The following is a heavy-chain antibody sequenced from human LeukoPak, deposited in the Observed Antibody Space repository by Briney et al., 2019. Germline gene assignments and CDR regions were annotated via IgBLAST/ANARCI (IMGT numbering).Heavy chain of an antibody. V-gene: IGHV5-51*01. CDR2: IYPGDSDT. CDR3: ARRRRWLHQNFDY. D-gene: IGHD5-24*01. CDR1: GYSFTSYW. Sequence: GESLKISCKGSGYSFTSYWIGWVRQMSGKGLGGGGIIYPGDSDTRYTPSFQGSVTISADKTISTAYLQWSSLKASDTAMYYCARRRRWLHQNFDYWGQGTLVTVSS. J-gene: IGHJ4*02.